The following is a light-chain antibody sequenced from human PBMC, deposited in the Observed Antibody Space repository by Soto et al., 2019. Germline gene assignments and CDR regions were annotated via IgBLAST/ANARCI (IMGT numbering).Light chain of an antibody. CDR3: QHYNTYPWT. Sequence: DSQMTQSPSTLSASVGDRVTITRRASQSISSWLGWYQQKPGKAPNLLIYKASHLENGVQSRFSGSGSGTEFTLTISRLQPGDFANYYCQHYNTYPWTFGQGTKVDIK. J-gene: IGKJ1*01. CDR2: KAS. CDR1: QSISSW. V-gene: IGKV1-5*03.